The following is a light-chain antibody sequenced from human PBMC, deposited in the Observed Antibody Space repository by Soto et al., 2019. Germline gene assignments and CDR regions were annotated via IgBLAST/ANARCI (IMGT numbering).Light chain of an antibody. V-gene: IGLV2-14*01. CDR2: EVT. Sequence: QSALTQPASVSGSPGQSITISCTGTSSDVGSYNYVSWHQQHPGQAPKLIIYEVTNRASDIPDRFSASKSGNTASLTISGLQAGDEADYYCSSYRRSSTYVFGTVTKVTVL. CDR1: SSDVGSYNY. CDR3: SSYRRSSTYV. J-gene: IGLJ1*01.